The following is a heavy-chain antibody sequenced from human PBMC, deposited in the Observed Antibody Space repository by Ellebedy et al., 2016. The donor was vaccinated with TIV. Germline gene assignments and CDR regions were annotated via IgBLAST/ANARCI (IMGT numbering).Heavy chain of an antibody. V-gene: IGHV1-2*02. D-gene: IGHD3-10*01. CDR2: IDPNSGDT. CDR1: RYSFTGYY. CDR3: AHTMIRGVISYFDY. J-gene: IGHJ4*02. Sequence: AASVKVSCKASRYSFTGYYIHWVRQAPGQGLEWMGWIDPNSGDTNYAQKFQGRVTMTRDTSISTAYLELSSLRSDDTAVYYCAHTMIRGVISYFDYWGQGSLVTVSS.